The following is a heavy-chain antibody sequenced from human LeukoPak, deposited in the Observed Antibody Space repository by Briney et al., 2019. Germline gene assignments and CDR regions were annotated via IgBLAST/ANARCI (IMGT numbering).Heavy chain of an antibody. CDR3: PRGPPVSSSGWYGYYYYYYYMDV. CDR1: GGSISSYY. CDR2: IYTSGST. Sequence: PSETLSLTCTVSGGSISSYYWSWIRQPPGKGMEWIGYIYTSGSTNYNPSLKSRVTISVDTSKNQFSLKLSSVTAADTAVYYCPRGPPVSSSGWYGYYYYYYYMDVWGKGTTVTVSS. V-gene: IGHV4-4*09. J-gene: IGHJ6*03. D-gene: IGHD6-19*01.